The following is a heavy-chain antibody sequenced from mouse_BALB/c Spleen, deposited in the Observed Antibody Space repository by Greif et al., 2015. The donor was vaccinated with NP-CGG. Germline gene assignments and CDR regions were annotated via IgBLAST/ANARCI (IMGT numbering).Heavy chain of an antibody. CDR3: ARHYYGSSYSY. V-gene: IGHV5-12-1*01. J-gene: IGHJ2*01. CDR2: ISSGGGST. CDR1: GFAFSSYD. Sequence: EVKLVESGGGLVKPGGSLKPSCAASGFAFSSYDMSWVRQTPEKRLEWVAYISSGGGSTYYPDTVEGRFTISRDNAKNTLYLQMSSLKSEDTAMYYCARHYYGSSYSYWGQGTTLTVSS. D-gene: IGHD1-1*01.